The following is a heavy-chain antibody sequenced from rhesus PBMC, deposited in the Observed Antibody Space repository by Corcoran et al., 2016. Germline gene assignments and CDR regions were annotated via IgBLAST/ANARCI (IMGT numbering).Heavy chain of an antibody. Sequence: VKLVQSGAEVTKPGASVQIPCKASGYPFTSFYLHWVRQAPGKGLEWMGRVDPEDGEAIHAQKLQDRVTITADTSTDTAYMELSSLRSEDTAVYYCATDQYSNFRYWGQGVLVTVSS. CDR3: ATDQYSNFRY. V-gene: IGHV1-111*02. D-gene: IGHD4-23*01. J-gene: IGHJ4*01. CDR1: GYPFTSFY. CDR2: VDPEDGEA.